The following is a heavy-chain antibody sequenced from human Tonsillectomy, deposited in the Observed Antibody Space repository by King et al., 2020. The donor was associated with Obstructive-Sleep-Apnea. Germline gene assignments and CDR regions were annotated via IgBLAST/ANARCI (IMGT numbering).Heavy chain of an antibody. CDR3: ARSGSGMDV. V-gene: IGHV4-59*08. CDR2: IYYSGST. D-gene: IGHD1-26*01. Sequence: VQLQESGPGLVKPSETLSLTCTVSGGSISSYYWSWIRQPPGKGLEWIGYIYYSGSTNYNPSLKSRVTISVDTSKNQFSLKLSSVTAADTAGYYCARSGSGMDVWGQGTTVTVSS. J-gene: IGHJ6*02. CDR1: GGSISSYY.